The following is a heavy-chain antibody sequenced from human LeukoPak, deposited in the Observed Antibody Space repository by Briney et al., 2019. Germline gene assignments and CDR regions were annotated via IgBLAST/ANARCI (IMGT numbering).Heavy chain of an antibody. V-gene: IGHV4-4*07. CDR1: GDSIDGYY. CDR2: VYKTGIT. Sequence: SETLSLTCSVSGDSIDGYYWNWIRQSPEKGLEWIGCVYKTGITNLNPSFKDRASLSLDTSKNQFSLRLSSVSPADTAVYFCVRGTFFANVFRFMDVWGKGATVTVSS. CDR3: VRGTFFANVFRFMDV. D-gene: IGHD2-21*01. J-gene: IGHJ6*03.